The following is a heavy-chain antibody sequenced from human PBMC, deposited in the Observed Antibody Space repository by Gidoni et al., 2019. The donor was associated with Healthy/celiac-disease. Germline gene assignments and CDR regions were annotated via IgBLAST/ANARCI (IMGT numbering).Heavy chain of an antibody. CDR3: AKVRPQNDYSSSVVARTYFDY. CDR2: ISGSGGST. J-gene: IGHJ4*02. V-gene: IGHV3-23*01. Sequence: EVQLLESGGGLVQPGGSLRLSCAASGFTFSSYAMSWVRQAPGKGLEWVSAISGSGGSTYYADSVKGRFTISRDNSKNTLYLQMNSLRAEDTAVYYCAKVRPQNDYSSSVVARTYFDYWGQGTLVTVSS. CDR1: GFTFSSYA. D-gene: IGHD6-6*01.